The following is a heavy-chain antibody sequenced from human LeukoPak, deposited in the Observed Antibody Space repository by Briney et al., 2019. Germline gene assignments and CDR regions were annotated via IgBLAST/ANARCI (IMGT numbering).Heavy chain of an antibody. V-gene: IGHV4-38-2*01. Sequence: SETLSLTCAVSGYSISSGYYWAWIRQPPGKGLEWIGSIYHSGSTYYNPSLKSRVAISVDTSKNQFSLKLTSVTAADTAVYCARLGGEMAYIHWYFDLWGRGNLVTVSS. CDR2: IYHSGST. D-gene: IGHD2-21*01. CDR1: GYSISSGYY. CDR3: ARLGGEMAYIHWYFDL. J-gene: IGHJ2*01.